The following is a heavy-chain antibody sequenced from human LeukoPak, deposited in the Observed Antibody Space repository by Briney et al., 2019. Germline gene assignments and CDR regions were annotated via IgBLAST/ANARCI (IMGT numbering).Heavy chain of an antibody. CDR1: RGSILSGGYH. CDR2: NYYSGNN. J-gene: IGHJ4*02. CDR3: ASAKGYCSSTSCRFSSGYYFDY. D-gene: IGHD2-2*01. V-gene: IGHV4-31*03. Sequence: SQTLPLTCTVSRGSILSGGYHGSCPPHPPEEALEWIGYNYYSGNNFHHPSLKRRVTISVDTSKNQFSLKLSSVTAADTAVYYCASAKGYCSSTSCRFSSGYYFDYWGQGTLVTVSS.